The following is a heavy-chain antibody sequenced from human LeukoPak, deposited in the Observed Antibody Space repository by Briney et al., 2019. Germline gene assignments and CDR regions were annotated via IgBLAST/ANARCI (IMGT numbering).Heavy chain of an antibody. D-gene: IGHD6-19*01. CDR1: GFTASSNY. CDR3: ARDLAVAGSFDY. Sequence: GGSLRLSCAASGFTASSNYMSWVRQAPGKGLEWVSVIYSGGSTYYADSVKGRFTISRDNSKNTLYLQMNSLRAEDTAVYYCARDLAVAGSFDYWGQGTLVTVSS. J-gene: IGHJ4*02. CDR2: IYSGGST. V-gene: IGHV3-66*01.